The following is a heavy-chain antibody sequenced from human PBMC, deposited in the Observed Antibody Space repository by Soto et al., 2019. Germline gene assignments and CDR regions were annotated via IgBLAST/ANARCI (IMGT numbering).Heavy chain of an antibody. V-gene: IGHV3-30*18. J-gene: IGHJ6*02. CDR1: VFTFISYG. D-gene: IGHD3-22*01. CDR3: AKDQGYYDSTDYYGMDV. CDR2: ISYDGSNK. Sequence: PGWSLRLSCASSVFTFISYGMQWVRQAPGKGLEWVAVISYDGSNKYYADSVKGRFTISRDNSKNTLYLQMNSLRAEDTAVYYCAKDQGYYDSTDYYGMDVWGQGTTVTVSS.